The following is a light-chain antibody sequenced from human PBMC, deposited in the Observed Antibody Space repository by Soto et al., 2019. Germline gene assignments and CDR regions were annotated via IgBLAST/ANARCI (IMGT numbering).Light chain of an antibody. CDR1: SSNIGCNS. CDR2: DDN. Sequence: QSVMTQPPSVSAAPGQKVTISCSGSSSNIGCNSVSWYQQLPGTAPKLLIYDDNKRPSGMPDRCSGSKSGTSATLGITGFQTGDEADYYCGSWDSSLSAYVFGTGTKLTVL. J-gene: IGLJ1*01. CDR3: GSWDSSLSAYV. V-gene: IGLV1-51*01.